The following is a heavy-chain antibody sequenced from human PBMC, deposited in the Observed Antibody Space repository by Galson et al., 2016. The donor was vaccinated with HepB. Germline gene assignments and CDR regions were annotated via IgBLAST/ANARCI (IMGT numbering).Heavy chain of an antibody. J-gene: IGHJ4*02. V-gene: IGHV3-23*01. CDR2: ISTRRTT. Sequence: SLRLSCAASGFVFSNFGLSWVRQAPGKGLEWVASISTRRTTYYSDSVQGRFTLPRGNSNNTLYLQMNGLRAEDTAVYYCAKERLVRRIFDHWGQGTLLTVSS. D-gene: IGHD1-1*01. CDR1: GFVFSNFG. CDR3: AKERLVRRIFDH.